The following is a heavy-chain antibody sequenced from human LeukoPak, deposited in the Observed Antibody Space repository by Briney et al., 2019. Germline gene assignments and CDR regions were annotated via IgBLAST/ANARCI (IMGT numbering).Heavy chain of an antibody. V-gene: IGHV3-30*18. Sequence: GGSLRLSCAASGFTFSSYGMHWVRQAPGKGLEWVAVISYDGSNKYYADSVKGRFTISRDNSKNTLCLQMNSLRAEDTAVYYCAKGGSSSIWWSRGGSYYYGMDVWGQGTTVTVSS. CDR2: ISYDGSNK. CDR3: AKGGSSSIWWSRGGSYYYGMDV. J-gene: IGHJ6*02. CDR1: GFTFSSYG. D-gene: IGHD6-13*01.